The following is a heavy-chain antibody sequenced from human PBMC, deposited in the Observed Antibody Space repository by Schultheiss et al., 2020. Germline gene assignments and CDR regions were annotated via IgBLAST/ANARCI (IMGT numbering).Heavy chain of an antibody. J-gene: IGHJ6*02. CDR2: ISYDGSNK. D-gene: IGHD4-17*01. Sequence: GESLKISCAASGFTFSSYGMHWVRQAPGKGLEWVAVISYDGSNKYYADSVKGRFTISRDNSKNTLYLQMNSLRAEDTAVYYCARDYGDIHYYYYGMDVWGQGTTVTVSS. CDR3: ARDYGDIHYYYYGMDV. CDR1: GFTFSSYG. V-gene: IGHV3-30*03.